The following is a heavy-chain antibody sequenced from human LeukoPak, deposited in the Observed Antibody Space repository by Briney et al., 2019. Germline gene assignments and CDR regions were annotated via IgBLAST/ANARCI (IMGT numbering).Heavy chain of an antibody. J-gene: IGHJ6*02. CDR1: GYTFTSYY. CDR2: INPSGGST. D-gene: IGHD5-18*01. V-gene: IGHV1-46*01. CDR3: ARVFDPDTAMGLDYYYYGMDV. Sequence: ASVKVSCKASGYTFTSYYMHWVRQAPGQGLEWVGIINPSGGSTSYAQKFQGRVTMTRDTSTSTVYMELSSLRSEDTAVYYCARVFDPDTAMGLDYYYYGMDVWGQGTTVTVSS.